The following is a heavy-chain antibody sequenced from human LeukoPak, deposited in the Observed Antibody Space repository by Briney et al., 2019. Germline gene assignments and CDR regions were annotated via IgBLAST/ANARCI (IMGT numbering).Heavy chain of an antibody. J-gene: IGHJ4*02. CDR3: AESPWYGY. V-gene: IGHV3-48*03. Sequence: GGSLRLSCAASGFTFSSYEMSWVRQAPGKGLEWVSYITNSGETMYYADSVKGRFTISRDNAKITLYLQMNSLRIEDTAVYYCAESPWYGYWGQGTLVTVSS. CDR1: GFTFSSYE. CDR2: ITNSGETM. D-gene: IGHD6-13*01.